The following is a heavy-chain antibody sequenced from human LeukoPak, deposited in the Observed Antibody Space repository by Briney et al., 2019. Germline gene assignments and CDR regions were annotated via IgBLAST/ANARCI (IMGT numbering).Heavy chain of an antibody. V-gene: IGHV4-4*09. J-gene: IGHJ5*02. Sequence: SETLSLTCTVSGGSISSYYWSWIRQPPGKGLEWIGYIYTSGSTNYNPSLKSRVTISVDTSKNQFSLKLSSVTAADTAVYYCARWVVGWFDPWGQGTLVTVSS. CDR2: IYTSGST. CDR1: GGSISSYY. D-gene: IGHD2-15*01. CDR3: ARWVVGWFDP.